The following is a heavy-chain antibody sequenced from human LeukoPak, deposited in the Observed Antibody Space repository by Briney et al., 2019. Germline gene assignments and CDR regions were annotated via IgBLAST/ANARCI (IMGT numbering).Heavy chain of an antibody. V-gene: IGHV4-59*01. D-gene: IGHD6-13*01. CDR2: IYYSGST. J-gene: IGHJ5*02. CDR1: GGSISSYY. CDR3: ARDSIAAAGTYNWFDP. Sequence: SETLSLTCTVSGGSISSYYWSWTRQPPGKGLEWIGYIYYSGSTNYNPSLKSRVTISVDTSKNQFSLKLSSVTAADTAVYYCARDSIAAAGTYNWFDPWGQGTLVTVSS.